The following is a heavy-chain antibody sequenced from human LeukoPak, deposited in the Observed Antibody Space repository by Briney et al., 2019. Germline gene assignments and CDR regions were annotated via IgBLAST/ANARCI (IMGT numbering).Heavy chain of an antibody. V-gene: IGHV1-24*01. CDR3: ATGPIWFGELMVDY. CDR2: FDPEDGET. J-gene: IGHJ4*02. Sequence: ASVTVSCKVSGYTLTELSMHWVRQAPGKGLERMGGFDPEDGETIYAQKFQGRVTMTEDTSTDTAYMELSSLRSEDTAVYYCATGPIWFGELMVDYWGQGTLVTVS. D-gene: IGHD3-10*01. CDR1: GYTLTELS.